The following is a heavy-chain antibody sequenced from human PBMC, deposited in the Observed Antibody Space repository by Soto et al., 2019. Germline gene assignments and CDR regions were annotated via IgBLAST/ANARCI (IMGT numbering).Heavy chain of an antibody. D-gene: IGHD2-15*01. Sequence: SETLSLTCTVSGVSISTYYWSWIRQPPGKGLEWIGYIYYSGSANYNPSLKSRVAISVDTSKNQFSLKLSSVTAADTAVYYCARWVSNSGGAFDIWGQGTMVTVSS. J-gene: IGHJ3*02. CDR1: GVSISTYY. V-gene: IGHV4-59*01. CDR3: ARWVSNSGGAFDI. CDR2: IYYSGSA.